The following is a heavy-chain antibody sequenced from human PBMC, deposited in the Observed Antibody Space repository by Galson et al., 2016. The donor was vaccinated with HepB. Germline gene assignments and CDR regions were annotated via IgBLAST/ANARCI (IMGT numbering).Heavy chain of an antibody. CDR2: VHYSGST. J-gene: IGHJ6*02. D-gene: IGHD3-16*02. CDR3: ARDRYGTV. V-gene: IGHV4-39*02. Sequence: PGKGLEWIGTVHYSGSTYYNPSLKSRFTISRDNARNSVYLQMNSLRAEDTAVYYCARDRYGTVWGQGTTVTVSS.